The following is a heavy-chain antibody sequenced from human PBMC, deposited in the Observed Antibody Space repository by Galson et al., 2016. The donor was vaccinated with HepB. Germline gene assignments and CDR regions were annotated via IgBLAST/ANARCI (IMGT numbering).Heavy chain of an antibody. CDR3: AKDLGDGSRSYYNMWHYYALDV. D-gene: IGHD3-10*01. J-gene: IGHJ3*01. CDR1: GFTFSDYG. V-gene: IGHV3-23*01. Sequence: SLRLSCATSGFTFSDYGMSWVRQAPGEGLEWVSAIGGSGSTTYYVDSVEGRFTISRDNSKNTVFLQMNNLRVADTAVYFCAKDLGDGSRSYYNMWHYYALDVWGQGTMVIVSS. CDR2: IGGSGSTT.